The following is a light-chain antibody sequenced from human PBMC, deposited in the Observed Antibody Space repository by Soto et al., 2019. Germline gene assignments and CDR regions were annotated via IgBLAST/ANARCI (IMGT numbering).Light chain of an antibody. CDR3: QQYDNFPIT. J-gene: IGKJ5*01. V-gene: IGKV3-20*01. CDR2: GAS. CDR1: HTISNNY. Sequence: VVFTQSPATLSFSPGDRATLSCRASHTISNNYLAWYQQKPGQAPRLLIYGASNRATGIPDRFSGSGSGTNFTFTIDSLQPEDIASYYCQQYDNFPITFGQGTRLEIK.